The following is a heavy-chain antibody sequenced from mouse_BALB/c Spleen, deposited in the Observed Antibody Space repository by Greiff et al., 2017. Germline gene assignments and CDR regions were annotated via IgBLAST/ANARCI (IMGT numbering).Heavy chain of an antibody. CDR1: GYTFTSYY. Sequence: QVQLQQSGPELVKPGASVRISCKASGYTFTSYYIHWVKQRPGQGLEWIGWIYPGNVNTKYNEKFKGKATLTADKSSSTAYMQLSSLTSEDSAVYFCAINWDWYFDVWGAGTTGTVSS. CDR3: AINWDWYFDV. D-gene: IGHD4-1*02. V-gene: IGHV1S56*01. J-gene: IGHJ1*01. CDR2: IYPGNVNT.